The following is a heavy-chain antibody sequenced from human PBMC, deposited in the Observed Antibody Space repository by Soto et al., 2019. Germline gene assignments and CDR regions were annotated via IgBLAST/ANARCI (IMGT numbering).Heavy chain of an antibody. J-gene: IGHJ4*02. D-gene: IGHD3-10*01. CDR2: IYWDNDK. V-gene: IGHV2-5*02. CDR1: GFSLSTTRVG. Sequence: QITLKESGTTLVKPTQTLTLTCSFSGFSLSTTRVGVGWIRQSPGKAMEWLAIIYWDNDKRYSPSLKSRVTSTKDTAKNQVVLTVTNMDPVDTVTYYCARSLWFGELHWGQGALVTVSS. CDR3: ARSLWFGELH.